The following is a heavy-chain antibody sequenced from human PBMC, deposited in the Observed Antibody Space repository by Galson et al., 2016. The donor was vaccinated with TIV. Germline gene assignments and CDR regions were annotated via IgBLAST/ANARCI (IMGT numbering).Heavy chain of an antibody. Sequence: SVKVSCKASGHSFLTYDINWVRQATGQGLEWMGWMNPNTGKTGYAQKFQGRVTMTRNISVSTAYMELSGLRSEDTAVYYCARDIYGCNYYGMDVRGQGTTVTVSS. CDR2: MNPNTGKT. D-gene: IGHD3-16*01. V-gene: IGHV1-8*02. CDR3: ARDIYGCNYYGMDV. J-gene: IGHJ6*02. CDR1: GHSFLTYD.